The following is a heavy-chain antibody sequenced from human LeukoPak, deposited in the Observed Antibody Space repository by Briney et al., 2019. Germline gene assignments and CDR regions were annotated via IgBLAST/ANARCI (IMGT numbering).Heavy chain of an antibody. Sequence: GGSLRLSCAASGFTFSTYTMNWVRHAPGKGLERLSYITSSGSGVHYADSVKGRFTISRDNAENSLYLQMNSLRADDTAVYYCARTPSSSSSWHWGRGTLVTVSS. CDR3: ARTPSSSSSWH. J-gene: IGHJ4*02. D-gene: IGHD6-13*01. CDR2: ITSSGSGV. CDR1: GFTFSTYT. V-gene: IGHV3-48*01.